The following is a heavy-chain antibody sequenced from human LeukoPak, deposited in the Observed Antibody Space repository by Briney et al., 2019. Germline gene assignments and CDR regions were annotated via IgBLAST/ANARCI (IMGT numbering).Heavy chain of an antibody. Sequence: SGGSLRLSCAASGFTFSNAWMSWVRQAPGKGLEWVGRIKSKTDGGTTDYAAPVKGRFTISRDDSKNTLYLQMNSLKTEDTAVYYCTTDPRYSSSWYGYYYYYYGMDVWGQGTTVTVSS. CDR2: IKSKTDGGTT. CDR1: GFTFSNAW. CDR3: TTDPRYSSSWYGYYYYYYGMDV. D-gene: IGHD6-13*01. V-gene: IGHV3-15*01. J-gene: IGHJ6*02.